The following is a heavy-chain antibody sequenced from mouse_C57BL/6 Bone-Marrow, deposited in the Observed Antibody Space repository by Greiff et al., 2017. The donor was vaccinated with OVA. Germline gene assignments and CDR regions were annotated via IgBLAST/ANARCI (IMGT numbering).Heavy chain of an antibody. D-gene: IGHD1-1*01. CDR2: IHPSDSDT. CDR1: GYTFTSYW. J-gene: IGHJ2*01. V-gene: IGHV1-74*01. Sequence: VQLQQPGAELVKPGASVKVSCKASGYTFTSYWMHWVKQRPGQGLEWIGRIHPSDSDTNYNQKFKGKATLTVDKSSSTAYMQLSSLTSEDSAVYYCAIERFLITTVVAFYYFDYWGQGTTLTVSS. CDR3: AIERFLITTVVAFYYFDY.